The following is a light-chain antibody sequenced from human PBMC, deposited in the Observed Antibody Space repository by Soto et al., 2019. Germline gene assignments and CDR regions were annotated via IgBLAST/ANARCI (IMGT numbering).Light chain of an antibody. CDR1: QSFRGL. CDR3: QQYGDSPL. Sequence: EVVLTQSPVTLSLSPGERATLSCRASQSFRGLLAWYQQKPGQAPRLLIYDAYNRATGIPPRFSGSGSGTDFTLTISRLEPEDFAVYYCQQYGDSPLFGPGTKVDIK. J-gene: IGKJ3*01. CDR2: DAY. V-gene: IGKV3-11*01.